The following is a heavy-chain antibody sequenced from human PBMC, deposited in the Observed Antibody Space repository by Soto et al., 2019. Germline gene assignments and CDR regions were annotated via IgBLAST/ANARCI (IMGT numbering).Heavy chain of an antibody. Sequence: GASVKVSCKASGYTFTRYNLHLVRQAPGQGREGIAIINPSGWTTDYVQKFEGRVTITTHTCTSIVSMQLRTLRSDDTAVYYCARMRGAGSAYFFASWGQGTLVPVP. V-gene: IGHV1-46*01. D-gene: IGHD2-15*01. J-gene: IGHJ4*02. CDR3: ARMRGAGSAYFFAS. CDR1: GYTFTRYN. CDR2: INPSGWTT.